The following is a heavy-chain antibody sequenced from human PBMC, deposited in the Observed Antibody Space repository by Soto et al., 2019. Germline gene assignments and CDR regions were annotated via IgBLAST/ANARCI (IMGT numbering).Heavy chain of an antibody. CDR3: AINLLCGSMVRGAPTRNWFDP. CDR1: GYTFTNYY. D-gene: IGHD3-10*01. J-gene: IGHJ5*02. CDR2: INPSGGST. V-gene: IGHV1-46*01. Sequence: GSSVKASCEASGYTFTNYYLHWVRQAPGQGLEWMGIINPSGGSTTYAQKFQGRVTVTRDTSTSTVYMELSSLRSDDTAVYYCAINLLCGSMVRGAPTRNWFDPSGQGTFVSVS.